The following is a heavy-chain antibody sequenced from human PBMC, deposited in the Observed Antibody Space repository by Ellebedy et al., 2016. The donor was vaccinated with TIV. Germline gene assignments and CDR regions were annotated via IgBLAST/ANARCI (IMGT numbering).Heavy chain of an antibody. CDR3: QRGQLLPRGN. D-gene: IGHD3-16*01. Sequence: SETLSLTCAVYGGSFSNYYSTWIRHSPGKGLEWIGEIHPSGSASYNPSLQSRVTISLDTSKSQFSLRMNSLTAADTAVYYCQRGQLLPRGNWGQGTLVTVSS. J-gene: IGHJ4*02. V-gene: IGHV4-34*01. CDR2: IHPSGSA. CDR1: GGSFSNYY.